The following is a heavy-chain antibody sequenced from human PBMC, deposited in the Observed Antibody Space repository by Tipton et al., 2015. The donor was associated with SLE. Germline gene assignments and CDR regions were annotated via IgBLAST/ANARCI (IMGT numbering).Heavy chain of an antibody. CDR3: ARAVRDGSGSYPLGGYYMDV. Sequence: TLSLTCTVSGGPISSGSYYWSWIRQPAGKGLEWIGRIYISGSTNYNPSLKSRVTISVDTSKNQFSLKLSSVTAADTAVYYCARAVRDGSGSYPLGGYYMDVWGKGTTVTVPS. CDR1: GGPISSGSYY. J-gene: IGHJ6*03. V-gene: IGHV4-61*02. CDR2: IYISGST. D-gene: IGHD3-10*01.